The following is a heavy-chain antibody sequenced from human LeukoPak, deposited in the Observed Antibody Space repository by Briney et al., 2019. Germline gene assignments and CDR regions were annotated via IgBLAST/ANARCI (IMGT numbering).Heavy chain of an antibody. V-gene: IGHV4-30-4*01. J-gene: IGHJ6*03. CDR1: GGSISSGDYY. D-gene: IGHD2-2*01. Sequence: SQTLSLTCTVSGGSISSGDYYWSWIRQPPGKGLEWIGYIYYSGSTYYNPSLKSRVTISVDTSKNQFSLKLSSVTAADTAVYYCARRVIVVVPADSGYYMDVWGKGTTVTVSS. CDR2: IYYSGST. CDR3: ARRVIVVVPADSGYYMDV.